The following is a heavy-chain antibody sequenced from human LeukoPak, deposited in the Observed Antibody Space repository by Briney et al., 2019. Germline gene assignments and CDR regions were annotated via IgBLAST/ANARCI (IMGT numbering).Heavy chain of an antibody. D-gene: IGHD6-13*01. Sequence: ASVKVSCKASGYTFTSYYMHWVRQAPGQGLKWMGIINPSGGTSYAQNLQGRITMTRDASTSTVYMELSSLRSEDTAVYYCAREGVAGTGLDYWGQGTLVTVSS. V-gene: IGHV1-46*01. CDR1: GYTFTSYY. CDR3: AREGVAGTGLDY. CDR2: INPSGGT. J-gene: IGHJ4*02.